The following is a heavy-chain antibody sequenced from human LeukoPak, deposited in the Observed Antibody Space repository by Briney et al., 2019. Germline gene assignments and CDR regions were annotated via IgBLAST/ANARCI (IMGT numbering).Heavy chain of an antibody. Sequence: PGGSLRLSCAASGFTFRDYGMHWVRQAPGRGLEWVAVISSDGSTKYYVDSVKGRFTVSRDNSKNTLYLQMNSLRAEDTAVYYCARGGSGYYFGVLDYWGQGTLVTVSS. D-gene: IGHD3-22*01. CDR2: ISSDGSTK. CDR3: ARGGSGYYFGVLDY. CDR1: GFTFRDYG. V-gene: IGHV3-30*03. J-gene: IGHJ4*02.